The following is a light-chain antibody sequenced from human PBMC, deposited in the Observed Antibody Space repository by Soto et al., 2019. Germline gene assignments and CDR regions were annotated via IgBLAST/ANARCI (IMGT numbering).Light chain of an antibody. J-gene: IGLJ2*01. CDR2: SNN. CDR1: SSNIGSNT. CDR3: AAWDDSLNGVV. Sequence: QSVLTQPPSASGTPGQRVTISSSGSSSNIGSNTVNWYQQLPGTAPKLLIYSNNQRPSGVPDPFSGSKSGTSASRAISGLQSEDEADYYCAAWDDSLNGVVFGGGTKLTVL. V-gene: IGLV1-44*01.